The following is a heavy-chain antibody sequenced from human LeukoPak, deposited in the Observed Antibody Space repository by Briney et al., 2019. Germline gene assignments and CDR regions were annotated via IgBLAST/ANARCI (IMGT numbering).Heavy chain of an antibody. V-gene: IGHV1-69*04. CDR3: ARARMTTVTPYYFDY. CDR1: GGTFSSYA. CDR2: IIPIPGIA. Sequence: VASVKVSCKASGGTFSSYAISWVRQAPGQGLEWMGRIIPIPGIANYAQKFQGRVTITADKSTSTAYMELSSLRSEDTAVYYCARARMTTVTPYYFDYWGQGTLVTVSS. J-gene: IGHJ4*02. D-gene: IGHD4-17*01.